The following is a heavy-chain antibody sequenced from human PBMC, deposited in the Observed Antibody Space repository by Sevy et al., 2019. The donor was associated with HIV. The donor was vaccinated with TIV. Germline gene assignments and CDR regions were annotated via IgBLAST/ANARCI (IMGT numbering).Heavy chain of an antibody. J-gene: IGHJ6*02. CDR3: AREGNEDMIYSYCGMDV. Sequence: GGSLRLSCAASGFTFSSYWMSWVRQAPGKGLEWVANIKQDGSEKYYVDSVKGRFTISRDNAKNSLYLQMNGLRAEDTAVYYCAREGNEDMIYSYCGMDVWGQGTTVTVSS. D-gene: IGHD2-15*01. V-gene: IGHV3-7*01. CDR2: IKQDGSEK. CDR1: GFTFSSYW.